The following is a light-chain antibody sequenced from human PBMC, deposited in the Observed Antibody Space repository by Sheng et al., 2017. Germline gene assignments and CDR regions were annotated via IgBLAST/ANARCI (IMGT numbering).Light chain of an antibody. Sequence: DIQMTQSPSSLSASVGDRVTITCRASQTINTYVNWYQQKPGKAPNLLVYASSILQSGVPSRFSGSGSGSDFTLTINSLQPEDFATYFCQQNYNTPWTFGQGTEGGN. CDR3: QQNYNTPWT. J-gene: IGKJ1*01. CDR2: ASS. CDR1: QTINTY. V-gene: IGKV1-39*01.